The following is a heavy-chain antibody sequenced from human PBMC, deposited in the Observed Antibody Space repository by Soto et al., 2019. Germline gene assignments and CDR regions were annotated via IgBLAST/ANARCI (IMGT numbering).Heavy chain of an antibody. V-gene: IGHV4-59*01. J-gene: IGHJ4*02. CDR3: ARSYGDYLSFDY. Sequence: PSETLSLTCTVSDGSISSYYWNWIRQPPGKGLEWIGYIYYSGRINYNPSLKSRVTISVDTSKNQFSLKLSSVTAADTVMYYCARSYGDYLSFDYWSQGTLVTVSS. CDR2: IYYSGRI. CDR1: DGSISSYY. D-gene: IGHD4-17*01.